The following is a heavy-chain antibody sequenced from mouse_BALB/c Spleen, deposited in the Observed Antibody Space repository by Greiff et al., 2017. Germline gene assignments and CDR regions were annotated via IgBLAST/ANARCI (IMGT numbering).Heavy chain of an antibody. V-gene: IGHV3-6*02. CDR2: ISYDGSN. D-gene: IGHD3-1*01. J-gene: IGHJ4*01. CDR3: ARDRGRYYAMDY. Sequence: EVKLQESGPGLVKPSQSLSLTCSVTGYSITSGYYWNWIRQFPGNKLEWMGYISYDGSNNYNPSLKNRISITRDTSKNQFFLKLNSVTTEDTATYYCARDRGRYYAMDYWGQGTSVTVSS. CDR1: GYSITSGYY.